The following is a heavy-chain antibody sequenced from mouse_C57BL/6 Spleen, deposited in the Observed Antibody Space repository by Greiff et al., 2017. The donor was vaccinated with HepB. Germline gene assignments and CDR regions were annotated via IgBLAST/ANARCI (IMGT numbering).Heavy chain of an antibody. Sequence: EVQLQQSGAELVRPGASVKLSCTASGFNIKDDYMHWVKQRPEQGLEWIGWIDPENGDTEYASKFQGKATITADTSSNTAYLQLSSLTSEDTAVYCCTLSAWFAYWGQGTLVTVSA. CDR2: IDPENGDT. V-gene: IGHV14-4*01. CDR3: TLSAWFAY. J-gene: IGHJ3*01. CDR1: GFNIKDDY.